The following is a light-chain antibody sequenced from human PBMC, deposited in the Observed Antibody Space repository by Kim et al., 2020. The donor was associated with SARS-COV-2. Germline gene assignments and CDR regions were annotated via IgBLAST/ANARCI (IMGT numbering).Light chain of an antibody. V-gene: IGKV3-20*01. CDR2: WVS. Sequence: RKRVTGECLAWYEKRRDQAPRLINYWVSKRATGITDRFSGSGSGTDFTLTISRLEPEDFAVYYCQQYGIAPPYTFGQGTKLEI. J-gene: IGKJ2*01. CDR3: QQYGIAPPYT. CDR1: KRVTGEC.